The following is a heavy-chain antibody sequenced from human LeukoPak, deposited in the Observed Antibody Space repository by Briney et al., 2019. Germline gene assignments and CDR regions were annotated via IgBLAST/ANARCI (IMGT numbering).Heavy chain of an antibody. CDR2: ITSSGSSI. J-gene: IGHJ4*02. Sequence: GGSLRLSCAASGFSFRSHGMIWVRQAPGKGLEWVSYITSSGSSIYYADSVKGRFTISRDNAKNSLYLQMNSLRAEDTAVYYCARDVATSGWAAFYWGPGTLVTVSS. V-gene: IGHV3-48*01. CDR1: GFSFRSHG. CDR3: ARDVATSGWAAFY. D-gene: IGHD6-19*01.